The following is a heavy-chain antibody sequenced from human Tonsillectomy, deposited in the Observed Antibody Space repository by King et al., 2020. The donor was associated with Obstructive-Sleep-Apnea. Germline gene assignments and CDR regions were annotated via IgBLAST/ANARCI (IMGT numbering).Heavy chain of an antibody. V-gene: IGHV3-30*04. CDR2: IFFDGSNK. J-gene: IGHJ6*02. Sequence: VQLVESGGGVSRPGRSLRLSCAASGFPFNSYTMHWVRQAPGKGLEWGAVIFFDGSNKYHADSVKGRFTISRDNSKNTLYLQMTSLRAEDNAVYYCARGSSSSWSFYYYGMDVWGQGTTVTVSS. D-gene: IGHD6-13*01. CDR1: GFPFNSYT. CDR3: ARGSSSSWSFYYYGMDV.